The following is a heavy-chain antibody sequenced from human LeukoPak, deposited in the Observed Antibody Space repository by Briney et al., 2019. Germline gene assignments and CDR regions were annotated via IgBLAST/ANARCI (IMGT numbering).Heavy chain of an antibody. CDR3: ARDYYDFWSGYHPAFDI. CDR1: GGSIGSYY. V-gene: IGHV4-59*12. D-gene: IGHD3-3*01. CDR2: IYYSGST. J-gene: IGHJ3*02. Sequence: PSETLSLTCTVSGGSIGSYYWSWIRQPPGKGLEWSGYIYYSGSTNYNPSLKSRVTMSVDTSKNQFSLKLSSVTAADTAVYYCARDYYDFWSGYHPAFDIWGQGTMVTVSS.